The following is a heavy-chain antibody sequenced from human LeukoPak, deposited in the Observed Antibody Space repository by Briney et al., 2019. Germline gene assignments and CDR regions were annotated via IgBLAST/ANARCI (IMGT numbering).Heavy chain of an antibody. CDR1: GGSISSGSFY. D-gene: IGHD3-16*02. Sequence: PSETLSLTCTVSGGSISSGSFYWGWIRQPPGKGLEWIGSGFYSGSTYYNPSLKNRVTISVDTSKNQFSLRLTSVSAADTAMYYCAKSWRPPTGPSDYVWGTYRGGEFDCWGQGTLVTVSS. CDR2: GFYSGST. V-gene: IGHV4-39*01. CDR3: AKSWRPPTGPSDYVWGTYRGGEFDC. J-gene: IGHJ4*02.